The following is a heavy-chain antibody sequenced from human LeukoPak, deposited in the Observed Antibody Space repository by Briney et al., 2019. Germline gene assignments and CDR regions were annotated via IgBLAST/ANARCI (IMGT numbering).Heavy chain of an antibody. CDR3: ARDSLKSSSRYTGIALDI. CDR2: IIPIFGTA. D-gene: IGHD6-13*01. CDR1: GGTFSSYA. V-gene: IGHV1-69*13. Sequence: SVKVSCKASGGTFSSYAISWVRQAPGQGLEWMGGIIPIFGTANYAQKFQGRVTITADESTSTAYMELSSLRSEDTAVYYCARDSLKSSSRYTGIALDIWGQGTMVTVSS. J-gene: IGHJ3*02.